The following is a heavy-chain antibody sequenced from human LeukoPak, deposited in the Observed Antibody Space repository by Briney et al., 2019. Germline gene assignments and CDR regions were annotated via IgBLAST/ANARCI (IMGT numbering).Heavy chain of an antibody. CDR2: INPNSGGT. CDR3: ARLLVAGTHYYYYMDV. Sequence: ASVKVSCKTSGYTFTGYYMHWVRQAPGQGLEWMGWINPNSGGTNYAQKFQGRVTMTRDTSISTAYMELSRLRSDDTAVYYCARLLVAGTHYYYYMDVWGKGTTVTISS. V-gene: IGHV1-2*02. D-gene: IGHD6-19*01. CDR1: GYTFTGYY. J-gene: IGHJ6*03.